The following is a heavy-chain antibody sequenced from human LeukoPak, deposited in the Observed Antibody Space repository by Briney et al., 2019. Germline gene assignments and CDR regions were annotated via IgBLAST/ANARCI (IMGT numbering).Heavy chain of an antibody. D-gene: IGHD4-17*01. CDR1: GFTFSSYA. CDR2: ISYDGSNK. V-gene: IGHV3-30-3*01. Sequence: PGGSLRLSCAASGFTFSSYAMHWVRQAPGKGLEWVAVISYDGSNKYYADSVKGRFTISRDNSKNTLYLQMNSLRAEDTAVYYCATTTVTTNAYWGQGTLVTVSS. J-gene: IGHJ4*02. CDR3: ATTTVTTNAY.